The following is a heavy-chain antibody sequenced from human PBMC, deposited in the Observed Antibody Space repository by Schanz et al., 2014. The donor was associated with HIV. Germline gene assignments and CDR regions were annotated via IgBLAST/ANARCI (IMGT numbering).Heavy chain of an antibody. CDR3: AKPEYDSRGNSQSHFDS. CDR1: GFTYRNYG. Sequence: QEQLVESGGGVVQPGRSLRLSCAASGFTYRNYGMHWVRQAPGKGLEWVAVMSYDGIRKNYADSVKGRFTISRDNSKNTLYLQMTTLRTEDTAVYYCAKPEYDSRGNSQSHFDSWGQGTLVTVSP. CDR2: MSYDGIRK. V-gene: IGHV3-33*05. J-gene: IGHJ4*02. D-gene: IGHD3-22*01.